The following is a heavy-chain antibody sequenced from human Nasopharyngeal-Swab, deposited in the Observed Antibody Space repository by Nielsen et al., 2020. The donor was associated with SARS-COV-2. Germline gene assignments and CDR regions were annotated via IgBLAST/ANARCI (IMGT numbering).Heavy chain of an antibody. V-gene: IGHV1-18*01. Sequence: ASVKVSCKASGYTFTSYGISWVRQAPGQGLEWMGWISAYSGNTNYAQKLQGRVTMTTDTSTSTAYMELRSLRSDDTAVYYCARCTPELELIWFDPWGQGTLVTVSS. CDR1: GYTFTSYG. CDR3: ARCTPELELIWFDP. D-gene: IGHD1-7*01. J-gene: IGHJ5*02. CDR2: ISAYSGNT.